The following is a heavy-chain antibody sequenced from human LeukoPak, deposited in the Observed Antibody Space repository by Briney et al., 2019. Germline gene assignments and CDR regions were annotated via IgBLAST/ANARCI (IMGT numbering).Heavy chain of an antibody. CDR3: ARTYCGGDCNNRYFDY. CDR1: GYILSSYY. D-gene: IGHD2-21*02. V-gene: IGHV1-46*01. CDR2: INPSGGST. Sequence: ASVKVSRKASGYILSSYYMHWVRQAPGQGLEWMGIINPSGGSTDYAQKFQGRVTMTRDKSTSTVYMELNSLRSEDTALYYCARTYCGGDCNNRYFDYWGQGTLVTVSS. J-gene: IGHJ4*02.